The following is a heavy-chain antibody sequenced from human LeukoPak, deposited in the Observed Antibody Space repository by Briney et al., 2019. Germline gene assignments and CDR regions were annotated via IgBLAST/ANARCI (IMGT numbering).Heavy chain of an antibody. V-gene: IGHV3-21*01. CDR1: GFTFSSYS. Sequence: GGSLRLSCAASGFTFSSYSMNWVRQAPGKGLEWVSSISNSSSYIYYADAVKGRFTISRDNAKNSLYLQMNSLRAEDTAVYYCAGLYCSGGSCYSVGASDIWGQGRMLALS. CDR3: AGLYCSGGSCYSVGASDI. J-gene: IGHJ3*02. CDR2: ISNSSSYI. D-gene: IGHD2-15*01.